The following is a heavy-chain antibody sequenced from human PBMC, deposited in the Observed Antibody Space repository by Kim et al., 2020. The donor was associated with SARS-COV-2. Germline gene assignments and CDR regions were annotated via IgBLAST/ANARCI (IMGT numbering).Heavy chain of an antibody. Sequence: YYNPSLKRRVTLSVDTSKNQFSLKRGAVTATDTAVYYCARAMVRGVYFDYWGQGTLVTVSS. V-gene: IGHV4-30-2*05. D-gene: IGHD3-10*01. J-gene: IGHJ4*02. CDR3: ARAMVRGVYFDY.